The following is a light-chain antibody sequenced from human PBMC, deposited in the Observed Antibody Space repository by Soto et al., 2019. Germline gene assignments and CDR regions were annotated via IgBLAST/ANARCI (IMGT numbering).Light chain of an antibody. Sequence: DIQSTQSPSSLSASVGDRVTITCRARQSISNFLNWYQQKPGQAPTLLISSASKVQSGVPSRCSGRGSGTEFTLTISGLQPEDSASYCCQQSYNFPRTFGQGTKV. CDR2: SAS. V-gene: IGKV1-39*01. CDR3: QQSYNFPRT. J-gene: IGKJ1*01. CDR1: QSISNF.